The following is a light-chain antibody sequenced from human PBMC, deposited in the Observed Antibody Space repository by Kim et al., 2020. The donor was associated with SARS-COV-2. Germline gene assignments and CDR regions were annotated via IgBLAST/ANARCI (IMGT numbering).Light chain of an antibody. CDR3: HQTYSYPRT. Sequence: SASVGDRVTLTCRASQTISSYLNWYQQKPGKAPKLLIYSASSLQSGVPSKFSASGSGTDFSLTISSLQPEDFATYFCHQTYSYPRTFGQGTKLEIK. V-gene: IGKV1-39*01. CDR2: SAS. J-gene: IGKJ2*02. CDR1: QTISSY.